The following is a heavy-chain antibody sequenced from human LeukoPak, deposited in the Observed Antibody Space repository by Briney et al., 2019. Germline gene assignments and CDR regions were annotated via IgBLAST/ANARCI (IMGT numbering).Heavy chain of an antibody. CDR3: ARTYSGYDYPGGYSDY. V-gene: IGHV5-51*01. CDR2: IYPGDSDT. J-gene: IGHJ4*02. CDR1: GYSFTSYW. D-gene: IGHD5-12*01. Sequence: GESLKISCKGSGYSFTSYWIGWVRQMPGKGLEWMGIIYPGDSDTRYSPSFQGQVTISADKSISTAYLQWSSLKASDTAMYYCARTYSGYDYPGGYSDYWGQGTLVTVSS.